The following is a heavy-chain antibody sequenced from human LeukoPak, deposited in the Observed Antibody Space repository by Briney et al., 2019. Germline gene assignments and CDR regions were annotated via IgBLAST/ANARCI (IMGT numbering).Heavy chain of an antibody. D-gene: IGHD6-19*01. J-gene: IGHJ4*02. Sequence: SGGSLRLSCAASGFTFSSYAMPWVRQAPGKGLEWVAVISYDGSNKYYADSVKGRFTIPRDNSKNTLYLQMNSLRAEDTAVYYCARGYSSGWYFDYWGQGTLVTVSS. CDR3: ARGYSSGWYFDY. V-gene: IGHV3-30-3*01. CDR1: GFTFSSYA. CDR2: ISYDGSNK.